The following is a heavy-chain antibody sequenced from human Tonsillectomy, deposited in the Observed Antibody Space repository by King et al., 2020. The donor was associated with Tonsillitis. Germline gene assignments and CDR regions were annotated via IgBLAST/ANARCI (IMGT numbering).Heavy chain of an antibody. V-gene: IGHV2-26*01. CDR1: GFSLSNARMG. CDR3: ARALGIAAAGTGFDY. Sequence: TLQESGPVLVKPPETLTLTCTVSGFSLSNARMGVSWIRQPPGKALEWLAHIFSNDEKSYSTSLKSRLTISKDTSKSQVVLTMTNMDPVDTATYYCARALGIAAAGTGFDYWGQGTLVTVSS. D-gene: IGHD6-13*01. CDR2: IFSNDEK. J-gene: IGHJ4*02.